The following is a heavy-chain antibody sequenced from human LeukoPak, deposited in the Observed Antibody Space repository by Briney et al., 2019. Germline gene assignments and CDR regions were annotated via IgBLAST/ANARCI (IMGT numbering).Heavy chain of an antibody. Sequence: GGSLRLSCAASGFTFSSYGMHWVRQAPGKGLEWVAFIRYDGSNKYYADSVKGRFTISRDNSKNTLYLQMNSLRAEDTAVYYCAKDDRVASSFEDEYFQHWGQGTLVTVSS. D-gene: IGHD2-2*01. V-gene: IGHV3-30*02. CDR2: IRYDGSNK. J-gene: IGHJ1*01. CDR3: AKDDRVASSFEDEYFQH. CDR1: GFTFSSYG.